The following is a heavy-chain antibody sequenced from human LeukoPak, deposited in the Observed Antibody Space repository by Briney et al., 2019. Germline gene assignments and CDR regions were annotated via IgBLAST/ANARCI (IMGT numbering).Heavy chain of an antibody. J-gene: IGHJ5*02. D-gene: IGHD6-19*01. CDR2: IYYSGST. CDR3: ARDHSIAVAGNWFDP. CDR1: GGSISSSSYS. Sequence: PSETLSLTCTVSGGSISSSSYSWGWIRQPPGKGLEWIGSIYYSGSTYYNPSLKSRVTISVDTSKNQFSLKLSSVTAADTAVYYCARDHSIAVAGNWFDPWGQGTLVTVSS. V-gene: IGHV4-39*07.